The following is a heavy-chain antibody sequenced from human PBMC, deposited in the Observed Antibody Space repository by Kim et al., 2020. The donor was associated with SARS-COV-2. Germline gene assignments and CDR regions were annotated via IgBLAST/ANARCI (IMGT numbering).Heavy chain of an antibody. CDR1: GGSISTFY. D-gene: IGHD1-20*01. CDR3: ASGGYNWNDGYYYYGLDI. J-gene: IGHJ6*02. CDR2: IYYTGST. Sequence: SETLSLTCTVSGGSISTFYWSWIRQPPGKGLEWIGYIYYTGSTNYNTSLKSRVTISVDTSKNQFSLNLSPVTAADTAVYYCASGGYNWNDGYYYYGLDIWGQGTTVTVSS. V-gene: IGHV4-59*01.